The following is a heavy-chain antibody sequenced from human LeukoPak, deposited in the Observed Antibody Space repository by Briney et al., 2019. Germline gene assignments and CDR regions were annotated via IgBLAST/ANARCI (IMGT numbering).Heavy chain of an antibody. Sequence: PGGSLRLSCAASGFTFDDYAMHWVRQAPGKGLEWVSLISWDGGSTYYADSVKGRFTISRDNSKNSLYLQMNSLRAEDTALYYCAKDGSGSYYNYYYYMDVWGKGTTVTVSS. CDR3: AKDGSGSYYNYYYYMDV. V-gene: IGHV3-43D*03. D-gene: IGHD1-26*01. CDR1: GFTFDDYA. CDR2: ISWDGGST. J-gene: IGHJ6*03.